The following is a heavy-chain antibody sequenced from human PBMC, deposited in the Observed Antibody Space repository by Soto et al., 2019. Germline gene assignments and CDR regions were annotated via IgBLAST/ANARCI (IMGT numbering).Heavy chain of an antibody. V-gene: IGHV1-2*04. CDR2: INPNSGGT. Sequence: ASVKVSCKASGYTFTGYYMHWVRQAPGQGLEWMGWINPNSGGTNYAQKFQGWVTMTRDTSISTAYMELSRLRSDDTAVYYCARERGDSGYDHNYYYGMDVWGQGTTVTVSS. CDR1: GYTFTGYY. J-gene: IGHJ6*02. D-gene: IGHD5-12*01. CDR3: ARERGDSGYDHNYYYGMDV.